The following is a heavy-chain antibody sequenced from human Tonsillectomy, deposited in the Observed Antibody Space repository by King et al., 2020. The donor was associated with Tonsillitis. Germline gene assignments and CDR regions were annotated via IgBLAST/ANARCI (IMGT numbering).Heavy chain of an antibody. CDR2: ITGDGNEK. CDR3: AGGPWELDY. J-gene: IGHJ4*02. Sequence: VQLVESGGGLVQPGGSLRLSCVASGFTFRSYWMTWVRQAPGKGLEWVAHITGDGNEKYYVDSVKGRFTISRDNAKNSVYLQMNNLRAEDTAVYYCAGGPWELDYWGQGTLVTVSS. V-gene: IGHV3-7*03. D-gene: IGHD1-1*01. CDR1: GFTFRSYW.